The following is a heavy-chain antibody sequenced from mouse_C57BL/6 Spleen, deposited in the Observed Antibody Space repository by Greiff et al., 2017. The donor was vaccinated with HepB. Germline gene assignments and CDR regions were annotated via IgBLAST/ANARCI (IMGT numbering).Heavy chain of an antibody. J-gene: IGHJ1*03. Sequence: EVQLVESGGGLVKPGGSLKLSCAASGFTFSDYGMHWVRQAPEKGLEWVAYISSGSSTIYYADTVKGRFTISRDNAKNTLFLQMTSLRSEDTAMYYCARRVVATRGYFDVWGTGTTVTVSS. V-gene: IGHV5-17*01. CDR2: ISSGSSTI. CDR3: ARRVVATRGYFDV. D-gene: IGHD1-1*01. CDR1: GFTFSDYG.